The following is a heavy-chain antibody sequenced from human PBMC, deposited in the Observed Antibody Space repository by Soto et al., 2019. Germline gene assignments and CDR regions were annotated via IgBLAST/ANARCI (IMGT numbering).Heavy chain of an antibody. CDR3: TRGPRSTSTGTGAF. CDR1: GFTFSMYW. J-gene: IGHJ4*02. V-gene: IGHV3-74*01. CDR2: INDDDIST. Sequence: WGSLRLSCAASGFTFSMYWMHWVRQVPGKGPEWVSRINDDDISTNEADSVKGRFTISRDNAKNTLYLQMSALRVEDMAVYYCTRGPRSTSTGTGAFWGQGTLVTVSS. D-gene: IGHD1-1*01.